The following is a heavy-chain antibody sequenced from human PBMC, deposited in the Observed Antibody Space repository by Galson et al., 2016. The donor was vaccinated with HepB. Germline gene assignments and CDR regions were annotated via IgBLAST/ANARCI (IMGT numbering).Heavy chain of an antibody. J-gene: IGHJ5*02. V-gene: IGHV4-31*03. D-gene: IGHD1-26*01. CDR1: GASLDSGGSS. CDR3: ARSIQGGKFDT. Sequence: TLSLTCTVSGASLDSGGSSWTWIRQHPVKGLEWLGHTYYTRTSFYNPSLQSRATLSVDTSTNQFSLRLKSVTAADTAVYFCARSIQGGKFDTWGQGTPVTVSS. CDR2: TYYTRTS.